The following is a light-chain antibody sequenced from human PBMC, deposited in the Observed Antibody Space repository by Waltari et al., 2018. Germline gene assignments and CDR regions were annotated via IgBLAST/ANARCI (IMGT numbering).Light chain of an antibody. CDR3: QSYDSGLSGWV. CDR1: SSNIGSDFD. V-gene: IGLV1-40*01. CDR2: GDT. Sequence: QSVLTQPPSVSGAPGQRVTISCTGRSSNIGSDFDVHWYRQLPGAAPTLPILGDTPRPAGVHSRLSGSKSATSASLALTGLQAEDEADYYCQSYDSGLSGWVFGGGTKLTVL. J-gene: IGLJ3*02.